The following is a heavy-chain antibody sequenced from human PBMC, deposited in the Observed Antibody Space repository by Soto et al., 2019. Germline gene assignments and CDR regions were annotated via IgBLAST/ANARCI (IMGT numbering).Heavy chain of an antibody. Sequence: QVQLVQSGAEVKKPGSSVKVSCKASGLIFSSYAISWVRQAPGQGLEWMGGIIPMLGIADNAQKFQGRVIITADEYTSTVYMELSSLRSEDTAVYYCARDGDYYDSSGFQRDYHYYGMDVWGQGTTVTVAS. CDR2: IIPMLGIA. J-gene: IGHJ6*02. D-gene: IGHD3-22*01. CDR1: GLIFSSYA. V-gene: IGHV1-69*01. CDR3: ARDGDYYDSSGFQRDYHYYGMDV.